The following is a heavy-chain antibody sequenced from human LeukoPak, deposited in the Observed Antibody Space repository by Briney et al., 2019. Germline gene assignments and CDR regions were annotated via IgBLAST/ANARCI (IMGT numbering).Heavy chain of an antibody. V-gene: IGHV3-66*01. CDR2: IYTIGTT. J-gene: IGHJ4*02. Sequence: PGGSLRLSCAASGFTVSTNYMSWVRQAPGKGLEWVSLIYTIGTTYYADSVKGRFTISRDNSKNTLYLQMDSLRADDTAVYYCARILLVAVMDWGQGTPVTVSS. CDR1: GFTVSTNY. D-gene: IGHD5-12*01. CDR3: ARILLVAVMD.